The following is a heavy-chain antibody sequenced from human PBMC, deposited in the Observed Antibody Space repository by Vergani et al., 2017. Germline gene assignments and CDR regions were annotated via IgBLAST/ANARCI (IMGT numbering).Heavy chain of an antibody. CDR1: GFSFTTYA. CDR2: INTNGDYT. CDR3: AKGGWNYWFDS. D-gene: IGHD1-1*01. J-gene: IGHJ5*01. Sequence: EVQLLESGGDLVQPGGSLRLSCAASGFSFTTYAMSWVRQAPGKGLEWDSIINTNGDYTRYGDSVKGRFTISRDNSKSTLYLEMNSLRAEDTAIYYCAKGGWNYWFDSWGQGTLVIVS. V-gene: IGHV3-23*01.